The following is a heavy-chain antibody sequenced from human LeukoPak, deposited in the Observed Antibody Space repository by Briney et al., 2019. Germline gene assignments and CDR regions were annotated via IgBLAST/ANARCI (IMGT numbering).Heavy chain of an antibody. V-gene: IGHV4-38-2*01. CDR3: ARALLNYYDILTGYYKHPIDAFDI. J-gene: IGHJ3*02. D-gene: IGHD3-9*01. CDR1: AYSINSGYY. CDR2: IHHSGRT. Sequence: PSETLSLTCAVSAYSINSGYYWGWIRQPPGKGLEWIGSIHHSGRTYYNPSLKSRVTISVDTSKNQISLKLTSVTAADTAMYYCARALLNYYDILTGYYKHPIDAFDIWGQGTMVTVSS.